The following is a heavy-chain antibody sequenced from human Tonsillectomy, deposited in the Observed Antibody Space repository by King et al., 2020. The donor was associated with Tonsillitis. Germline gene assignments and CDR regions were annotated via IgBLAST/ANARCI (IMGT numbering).Heavy chain of an antibody. D-gene: IGHD3-22*01. V-gene: IGHV3-33*08. CDR3: ARDRIVAVIGGGFDI. J-gene: IGHJ3*02. CDR2: IWYDGSNQ. CDR1: GFTFSSSG. Sequence: LVESGGGVVQPGRSLRLSCAASGFTFSSSGMHWVRQAPGRGLEWGAVIWYDGSNQYYADSVKGRFTISRDNSKNTLYLQMNSLRAEDTAVYYCARDRIVAVIGGGFDIWGQGTRVTVSS.